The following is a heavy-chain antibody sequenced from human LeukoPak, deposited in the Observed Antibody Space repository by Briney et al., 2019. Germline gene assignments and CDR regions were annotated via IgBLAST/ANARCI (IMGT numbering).Heavy chain of an antibody. CDR1: GGSVSSGSYY. CDR2: IYYSGST. D-gene: IGHD2-2*01. V-gene: IGHV4-61*01. J-gene: IGHJ5*02. CDR3: ARSTLDNWFDP. Sequence: SETLSLTCTVSGGSVSSGSYYWSWIRQPPGKGLEWIGYIYYSGSTNYNPSLKSRVTISVDTSKNQFSLKLSSVTAADTAVYYCARSTLDNWFDPWGQRTLVTVSS.